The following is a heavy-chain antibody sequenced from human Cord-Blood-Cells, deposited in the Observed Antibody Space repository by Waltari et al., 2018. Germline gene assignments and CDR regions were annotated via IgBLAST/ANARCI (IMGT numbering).Heavy chain of an antibody. CDR3: AKDLDDYGDYYDGMDV. D-gene: IGHD4-17*01. V-gene: IGHV3-23*01. CDR2: ISGSGGST. CDR1: GFTFSSYV. J-gene: IGHJ6*02. Sequence: EVQLLASGGGLVQPGGSLTLSCAASGFTFSSYVMSSVRQAPGKGLEWVSAISGSGGSTYYADSVKGRFTISRDNSKNTLYLQMNSLRAEDTAVYYCAKDLDDYGDYYDGMDVWGQGTTVTVSS.